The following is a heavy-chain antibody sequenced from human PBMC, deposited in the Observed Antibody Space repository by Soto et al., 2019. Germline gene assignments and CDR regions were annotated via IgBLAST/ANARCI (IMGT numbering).Heavy chain of an antibody. J-gene: IGHJ4*02. CDR1: GFTFNNYA. CDR3: AILIYYGSVSYYAVDY. V-gene: IGHV3-23*01. CDR2: ISASGGST. D-gene: IGHD3-10*01. Sequence: EVQLLESGGGLVQPGGSLRLSRVVSGFTFNNYAMNWVRQAPGKGLEWVSGISASGGSTYYADSVEGRFTISRDSSKHTLYLQMNRLRADGTAIYYWAILIYYGSVSYYAVDYWGQGTLVTVSS.